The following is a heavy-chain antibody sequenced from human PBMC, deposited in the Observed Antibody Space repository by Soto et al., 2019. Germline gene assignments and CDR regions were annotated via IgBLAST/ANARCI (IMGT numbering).Heavy chain of an antibody. CDR1: GFTFNNYD. CDR3: ARSLGSSRHFFDH. D-gene: IGHD3-16*01. V-gene: IGHV3-23*01. J-gene: IGHJ4*02. Sequence: EVHLLDSGGDLVQPGGSLRLSCAASGFTFNNYDMSWVRQAPGKGLEWVSTLSDTTYYADSVRGRFTISRDTSGSTLYLKMNSLGVDDTAVYYCARSLGSSRHFFDHWGQGTLVTVSS. CDR2: LSDTT.